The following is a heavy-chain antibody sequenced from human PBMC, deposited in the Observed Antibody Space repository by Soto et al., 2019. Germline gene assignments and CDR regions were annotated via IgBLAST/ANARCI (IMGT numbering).Heavy chain of an antibody. D-gene: IGHD2-2*01. J-gene: IGHJ6*02. V-gene: IGHV3-74*01. CDR1: GFTFSFYS. Sequence: PGGSLRLSCAASGFTFSFYSMNWVRQAPGKGLEWVSRINSGGSSTSYADSVKGRFTISGDNAKNTLYLQMNSLRAEDTAVYYCATLDDIVLVPAAQDHYYGMDVWGQGTTVTVSS. CDR3: ATLDDIVLVPAAQDHYYGMDV. CDR2: INSGGSST.